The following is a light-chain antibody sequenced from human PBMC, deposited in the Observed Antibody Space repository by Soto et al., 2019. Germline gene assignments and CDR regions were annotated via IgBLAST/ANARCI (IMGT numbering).Light chain of an antibody. CDR2: EVS. CDR3: QQHINWPLT. V-gene: IGKV3-11*01. J-gene: IGKJ4*01. Sequence: EIVLTQSPATLSLSPGERATLSCRASQTVSSSLAWYQQKPGQAPRLLIYEVSNRATGIPARFSGSGPGADFTLTISSLEPGDFALYYCQQHINWPLTFGGGTKV. CDR1: QTVSSS.